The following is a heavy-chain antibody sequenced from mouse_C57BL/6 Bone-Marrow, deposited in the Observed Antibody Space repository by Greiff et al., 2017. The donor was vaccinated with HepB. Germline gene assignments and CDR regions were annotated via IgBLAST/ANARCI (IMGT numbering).Heavy chain of an antibody. V-gene: IGHV1-69*01. J-gene: IGHJ2*01. CDR1: GYTFTSYW. Sequence: QVQLQQPGAELVMPGASVKLSCKASGYTFTSYWMHWVKQRPGQGLEWIGEIDPSDSYTNYNQKFKGKSTLTVDKSSSTAYMQLSSPTSEDSAVYYCASGGYWGQGTTLTVSS. CDR2: IDPSDSYT. CDR3: ASGGY.